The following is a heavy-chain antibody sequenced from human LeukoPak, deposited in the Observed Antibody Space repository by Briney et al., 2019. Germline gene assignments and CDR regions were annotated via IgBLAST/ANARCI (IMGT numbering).Heavy chain of an antibody. D-gene: IGHD3-22*01. CDR3: ARNYYDSSGYYDDWYFDL. V-gene: IGHV4-59*13. Sequence: PSETLSLTCTVSGDSISSYYWSWIRQPPGKGLEWIGYIYYSENTYYNPSLKSRVTTSVDTSKNQFSLKLTSVTAADTAVYSCARNYYDSSGYYDDWYFDLWGRGTLVTVSS. J-gene: IGHJ2*01. CDR2: IYYSENT. CDR1: GDSISSYY.